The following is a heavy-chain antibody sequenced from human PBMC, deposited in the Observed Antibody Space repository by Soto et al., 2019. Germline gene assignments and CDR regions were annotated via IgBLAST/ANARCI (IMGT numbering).Heavy chain of an antibody. J-gene: IGHJ4*02. CDR3: ARVRYSGYEWGQYFDY. V-gene: IGHV3-30-3*01. CDR1: GFTFSSYA. CDR2: ISYDGSNK. D-gene: IGHD5-12*01. Sequence: GGSLRLSCAASGFTFSSYAMHWVRQAPGKGLEWVAVISYDGSNKYYADSVKGRFTISRDNSKNTLYLQMNSLRAEDTAVYYCARVRYSGYEWGQYFDYWGQGTLVTVSS.